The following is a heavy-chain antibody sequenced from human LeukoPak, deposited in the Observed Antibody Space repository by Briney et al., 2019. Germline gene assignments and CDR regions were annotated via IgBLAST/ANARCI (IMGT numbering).Heavy chain of an antibody. V-gene: IGHV4-59*01. D-gene: IGHD3-9*01. CDR2: IHYSGST. CDR1: CVYISGYY. J-gene: IGHJ4*02. Sequence: SETLSLTCTVSCVYISGYYWSWIRQPPRKGLEWIGSIHYSGSTNYNPSLKSRVTMSVDTSKNHFSLRLNSVTAADTAVYYCVRDPRYISCYYLDNWGQGTLVTVSS. CDR3: VRDPRYISCYYLDN.